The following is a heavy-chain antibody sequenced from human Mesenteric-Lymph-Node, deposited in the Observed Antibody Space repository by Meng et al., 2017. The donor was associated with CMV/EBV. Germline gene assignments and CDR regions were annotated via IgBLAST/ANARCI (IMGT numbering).Heavy chain of an antibody. CDR2: IDDTGRT. CDR1: GGSFSGSY. D-gene: IGHD1-7*01. V-gene: IGHV4-34*01. Sequence: SQTLSLTCTVYGGSFSGSYWHWIRQPPGMSLEWSGEIDDTGRTKYSPSLNSRVTMLLDTSKKQFSLKLSSVTAADTAVYYCARLTGTVYVHWFDSWGQGTLVTVSS. J-gene: IGHJ5*01. CDR3: ARLTGTVYVHWFDS.